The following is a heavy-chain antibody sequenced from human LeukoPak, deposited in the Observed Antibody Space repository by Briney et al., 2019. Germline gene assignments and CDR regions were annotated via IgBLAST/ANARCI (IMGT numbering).Heavy chain of an antibody. CDR2: INQDGSEN. CDR3: ARGKGWFDP. Sequence: GGSLRLSCAASGFRFSNYWMTWVRQAPGKGLEWVANINQDGSENYDVDSVKGRFTISRDNAKNSLYLQMNSLRVEDTAVYYCARGKGWFDPWGQGTLATVSS. V-gene: IGHV3-7*01. J-gene: IGHJ5*02. CDR1: GFRFSNYW.